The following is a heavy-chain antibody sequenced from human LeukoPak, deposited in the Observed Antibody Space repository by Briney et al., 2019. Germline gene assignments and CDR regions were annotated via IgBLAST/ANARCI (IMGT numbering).Heavy chain of an antibody. CDR3: TTDHDILTGYYGHFDY. CDR1: GFTFDDYT. Sequence: GGSLRLSCAASGFTFDDYTMHWVRQAPGKGLEWVSLISWDGGSTYYADSVKGRFTISRDNSKNSLYLQMNSLKTEDTAVYYCTTDHDILTGYYGHFDYWGQGTLVTVSS. CDR2: ISWDGGST. J-gene: IGHJ4*02. D-gene: IGHD3-9*01. V-gene: IGHV3-43*01.